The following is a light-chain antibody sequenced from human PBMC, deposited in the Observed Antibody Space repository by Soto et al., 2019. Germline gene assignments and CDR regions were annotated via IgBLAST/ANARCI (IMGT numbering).Light chain of an antibody. CDR1: QNVSSN. J-gene: IGKJ4*01. CDR2: VAS. CDR3: QQYNVWPLT. Sequence: EIVMTQSPATLSVSPGERATLSCRASQNVSSNLAWYQQKPGQTPKLLIYVASTRATGIPARFSGSGSGTEFTHNISSLQSEDFAVYYCQQYNVWPLTFGGGTKVEFK. V-gene: IGKV3-15*01.